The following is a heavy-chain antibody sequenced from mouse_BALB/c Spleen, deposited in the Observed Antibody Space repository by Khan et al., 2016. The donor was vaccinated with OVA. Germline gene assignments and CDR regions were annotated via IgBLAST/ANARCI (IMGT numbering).Heavy chain of an antibody. V-gene: IGHV2-2*01. CDR3: ARNSYMYDFTY. Sequence: VQLQESGPGLVQPSQSLSLTCTVSGFSLNTYGIHWIRQSQGKGLEWLGVIRSGGSTDYNGAFISRLNITKDNSKSQVFSKMNSLQTADTAIYYCARNSYMYDFTYWGQGTLVTVSA. J-gene: IGHJ3*01. D-gene: IGHD2-14*01. CDR2: IRSGGST. CDR1: GFSLNTYG.